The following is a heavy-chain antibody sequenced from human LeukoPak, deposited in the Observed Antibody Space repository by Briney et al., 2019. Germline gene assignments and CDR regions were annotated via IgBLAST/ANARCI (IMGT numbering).Heavy chain of an antibody. V-gene: IGHV3-11*04. D-gene: IGHD6-13*01. CDR1: GFTFSDYY. CDR2: ISSSGSTI. Sequence: GGSLRLSCAASGFTFSDYYMSWIRQAPGKGLEWVSYISSSGSTIYYADSVKGRFTISRDNAKNTLYLQMNSLRAEDTAVYYCARGRAAAGTSPNFDYWGQGTLVTVSS. J-gene: IGHJ4*02. CDR3: ARGRAAAGTSPNFDY.